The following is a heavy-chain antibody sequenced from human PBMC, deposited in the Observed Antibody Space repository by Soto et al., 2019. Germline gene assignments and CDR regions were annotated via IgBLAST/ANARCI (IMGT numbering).Heavy chain of an antibody. CDR1: GGTFSSYA. J-gene: IGHJ4*02. CDR2: IIPIFGTA. V-gene: IGHV1-69*13. D-gene: IGHD3-22*01. Sequence: RASVKVSCKASGGTFSSYAISWVRQAPGQGLEWMGGIIPIFGTANYAQKFQGRVTITADESTSTAYMELSSLRSEDTAVYYCARDRSPYYYDSSGYYYPFDYWGQGTLVTVSS. CDR3: ARDRSPYYYDSSGYYYPFDY.